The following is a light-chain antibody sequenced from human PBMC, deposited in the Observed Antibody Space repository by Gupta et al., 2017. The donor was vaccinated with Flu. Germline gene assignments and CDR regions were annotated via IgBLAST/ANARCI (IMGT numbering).Light chain of an antibody. Sequence: SSDLTQDPAVSVALGQTVRITCQGDSLRSSYASWYQQKPGQAPVLVIYAKNNQPSGIPDRFSGSSSGNTASSTITGAQEEDEADYYCNSRDSSDNHQAVFGGGTKLTVL. CDR3: NSRDSSDNHQAV. J-gene: IGLJ2*01. CDR2: AKN. CDR1: SLRSSY. V-gene: IGLV3-19*01.